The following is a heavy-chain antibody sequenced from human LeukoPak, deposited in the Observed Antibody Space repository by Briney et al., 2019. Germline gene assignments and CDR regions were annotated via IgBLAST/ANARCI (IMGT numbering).Heavy chain of an antibody. CDR2: ITPNNGDT. Sequence: ASVKVSCKASGYTFTGQYLHWVRQAPGQGLEWMGWITPNNGDTDYAQRFQGRVTMPRDTSISTTYMELTSLRSDDTAVYYCARGRPLDGTGPTHRDDYWGQGTLVTVAS. CDR3: ARGRPLDGTGPTHRDDY. J-gene: IGHJ4*02. CDR1: GYTFTGQY. D-gene: IGHD3/OR15-3a*01. V-gene: IGHV1-2*02.